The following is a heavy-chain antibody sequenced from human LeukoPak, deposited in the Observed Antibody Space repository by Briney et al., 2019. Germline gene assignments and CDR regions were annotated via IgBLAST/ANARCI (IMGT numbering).Heavy chain of an antibody. CDR3: ARVDGYSFFDY. V-gene: IGHV3-48*03. CDR1: GFTSSTYD. J-gene: IGHJ4*02. D-gene: IGHD5-24*01. CDR2: IGRGGSPI. Sequence: GGSLRLSCAASGFTSSTYDFNWVRQAPGKGLEWVSYIGRGGSPIYYADSVKGRFTISRDNSENTLYLQMKSLRAEDTAVYYCARVDGYSFFDYWGQGTLVTVSS.